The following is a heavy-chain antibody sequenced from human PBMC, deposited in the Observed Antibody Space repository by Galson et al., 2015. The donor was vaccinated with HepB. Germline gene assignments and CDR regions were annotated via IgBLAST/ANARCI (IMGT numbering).Heavy chain of an antibody. CDR3: ARRIGGYYGMDV. Sequence: SLRLSCAASGFTFSSYAMRWVRQAPGKGLEWVAVISYDGSNKYYADSVKGRFTISRDNSKNTLYLQMNSLRAEDTAVYYCARRIGGYYGMDVWGQGTTVTVSS. J-gene: IGHJ6*02. CDR1: GFTFSSYA. CDR2: ISYDGSNK. D-gene: IGHD3-10*01. V-gene: IGHV3-30-3*01.